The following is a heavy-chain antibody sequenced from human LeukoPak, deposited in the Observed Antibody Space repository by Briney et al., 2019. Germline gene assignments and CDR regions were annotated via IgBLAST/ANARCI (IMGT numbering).Heavy chain of an antibody. CDR1: GFNFNTYW. J-gene: IGHJ3*02. Sequence: PGGSLRLSCAASGFNFNTYWMSWVRQAPGRGLEWVANIKQDGSEKFYVDSLKGRFTISRDNAKNSLYLQMNSLRAEDTALYYCAKAMLDGSGEYGIDAFDIWGQGTMVTVSS. CDR2: IKQDGSEK. CDR3: AKAMLDGSGEYGIDAFDI. D-gene: IGHD3-10*01. V-gene: IGHV3-7*03.